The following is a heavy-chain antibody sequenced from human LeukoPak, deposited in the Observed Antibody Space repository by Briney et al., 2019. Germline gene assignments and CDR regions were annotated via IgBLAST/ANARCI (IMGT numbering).Heavy chain of an antibody. CDR2: VGGGGGST. CDR1: GFTFSSYA. CDR3: AKPKHIVVVIGWFDP. Sequence: GGSMRLSCAASGFTFSSYAMSWVRQAPGKGLEWVAFVGGGGGSTYYADSGKDRFTISRDNSKNTPYLQMNSLRAEDTAVYYCAKPKHIVVVIGWFDPWGQGTLVTVSS. V-gene: IGHV3-23*01. J-gene: IGHJ5*02. D-gene: IGHD2-21*01.